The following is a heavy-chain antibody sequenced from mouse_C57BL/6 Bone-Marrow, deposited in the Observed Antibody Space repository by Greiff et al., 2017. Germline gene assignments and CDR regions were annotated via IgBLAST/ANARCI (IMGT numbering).Heavy chain of an antibody. V-gene: IGHV1-64*01. D-gene: IGHD1-1*01. J-gene: IGHJ4*01. CDR1: GYTFTSYW. Sequence: QVQLQQPGAELVKPGASVKLSCKASGYTFTSYWMHWVKQRPGQGLEWIGMIHPNSGSTNYNEKFKSKAPLTVDKSSSTAYMQLRSLTSEDSSVYYCAREWITTVVAPYYAMDYWGQGTSGTVSS. CDR2: IHPNSGST. CDR3: AREWITTVVAPYYAMDY.